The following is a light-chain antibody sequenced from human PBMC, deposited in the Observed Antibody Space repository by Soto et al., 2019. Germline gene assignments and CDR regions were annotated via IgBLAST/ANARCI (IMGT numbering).Light chain of an antibody. CDR1: QSVSNNY. J-gene: IGKJ5*01. CDR2: GAY. Sequence: EIVLTQSPGTLSLSPGERATLSCRASQSVSNNYLAWYQQKPGQAHRLLIYGAYNRATGIQDRFSGSGSGTDFSLTIRGLKPEDFAVYYRQQYRMSPNTFGQGTRLEIK. CDR3: QQYRMSPNT. V-gene: IGKV3-20*01.